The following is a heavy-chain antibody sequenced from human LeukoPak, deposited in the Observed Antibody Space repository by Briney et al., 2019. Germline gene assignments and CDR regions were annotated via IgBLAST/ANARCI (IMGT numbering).Heavy chain of an antibody. Sequence: NPSETLSLTCTVSGGSISSFYWSWIRQPPGKGLECIGYISYSGTTSYNPPLKSRVTISVDTSKNQFSLKLTSVTAADTAVYYCARDKGLPQAFDIWGQGTMVTVSS. D-gene: IGHD5/OR15-5a*01. CDR1: GGSISSFY. CDR2: ISYSGTT. J-gene: IGHJ3*02. CDR3: ARDKGLPQAFDI. V-gene: IGHV4-59*01.